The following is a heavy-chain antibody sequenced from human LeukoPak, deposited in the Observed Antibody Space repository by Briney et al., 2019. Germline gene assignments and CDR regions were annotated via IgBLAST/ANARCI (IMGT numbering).Heavy chain of an antibody. V-gene: IGHV3-11*03. CDR1: GFTLSDYY. CDR3: ARSYYDSSGCFDY. Sequence: AGGSLRLSCAAPGFTLSDYYMSWIRPGPGQGLEWVSYISSSSSYTNYADSVKGRFTISRDNAKNSLYLQMNSLRAEDTAVYYCARSYYDSSGCFDYWGQGTLVTVSS. J-gene: IGHJ4*02. D-gene: IGHD3-22*01. CDR2: ISSSSSYT.